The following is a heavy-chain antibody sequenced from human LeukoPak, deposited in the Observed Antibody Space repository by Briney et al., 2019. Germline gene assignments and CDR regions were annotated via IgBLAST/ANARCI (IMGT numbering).Heavy chain of an antibody. V-gene: IGHV1-69-2*01. Sequence: ASVKVSCKVSGYTFTDYYMHWVQQAPGKGLEWMGLVDPEDGETIYAVKFQGRVTITADTSTDTAYMELSSLRSEDTAVYYCATGRGYDYGGVIENWFDPWGQGTLVTVSS. CDR2: VDPEDGET. D-gene: IGHD4/OR15-4a*01. CDR1: GYTFTDYY. J-gene: IGHJ5*02. CDR3: ATGRGYDYGGVIENWFDP.